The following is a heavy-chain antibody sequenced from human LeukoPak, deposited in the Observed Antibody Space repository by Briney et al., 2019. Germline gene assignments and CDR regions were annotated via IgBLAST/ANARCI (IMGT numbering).Heavy chain of an antibody. CDR3: ARILSSDCSSTSCYPDY. CDR1: GGSISSYY. V-gene: IGHV4-59*01. D-gene: IGHD2-2*01. CDR2: IYYSGST. Sequence: ASETLSLTCTVSGGSISSYYWSWIRQPPGKGLEWIGYIYYSGSTNYNPSLKSRVTISVDTSKNQFSLKLNSVTAADTAVYYCARILSSDCSSTSCYPDYWGQGTLVTVSS. J-gene: IGHJ4*02.